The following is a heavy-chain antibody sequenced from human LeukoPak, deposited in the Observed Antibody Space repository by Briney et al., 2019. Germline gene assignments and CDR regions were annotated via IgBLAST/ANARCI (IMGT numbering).Heavy chain of an antibody. D-gene: IGHD4-11*01. Sequence: GGSLRLSCAASGFAFSSYAMSWVRQAPGKGLEWVSTINGGGVNTHYADSAGGRFTISRDNSKNTLFLQMNSLRDEDAAVYYCAKDLYSNYGPADYWGQGNLVTVSS. CDR3: AKDLYSNYGPADY. J-gene: IGHJ4*02. CDR2: INGGGVNT. V-gene: IGHV3-23*01. CDR1: GFAFSSYA.